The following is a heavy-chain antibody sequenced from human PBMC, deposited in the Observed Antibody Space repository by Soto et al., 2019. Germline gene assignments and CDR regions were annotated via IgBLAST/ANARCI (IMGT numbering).Heavy chain of an antibody. CDR1: GGSISSGGYY. Sequence: SLTCTVSGGSISSGGYYWSWIRQHPGKGLEWIGYIYYSGSTYYNPSLKSRVTISVDTSKNQFSLKLSSVTAADTAVYYCARGDISSAWERRNDAFDIWGQGTMVTVSS. J-gene: IGHJ3*02. CDR3: ARGDISSAWERRNDAFDI. V-gene: IGHV4-31*03. D-gene: IGHD6-6*01. CDR2: IYYSGST.